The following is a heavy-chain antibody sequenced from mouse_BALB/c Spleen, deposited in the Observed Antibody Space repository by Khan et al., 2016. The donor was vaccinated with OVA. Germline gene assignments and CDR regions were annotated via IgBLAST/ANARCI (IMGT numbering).Heavy chain of an antibody. J-gene: IGHJ2*01. CDR3: ARSGYGSLVY. CDR2: IFPGSDTS. Sequence: QVQLQQSGPELVKPGASVKMSCKASGSTFTDFLINWVKQRTGQGLEWIGQIFPGSDTSYYNEKFKGKATLTADKSSNTASMQLSSLTSEDSAVYFCARSGYGSLVYWGQGTTLTVSS. D-gene: IGHD1-1*01. V-gene: IGHV1-77*01. CDR1: GSTFTDFL.